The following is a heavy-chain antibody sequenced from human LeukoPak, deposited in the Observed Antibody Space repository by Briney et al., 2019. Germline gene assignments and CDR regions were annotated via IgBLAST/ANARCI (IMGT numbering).Heavy chain of an antibody. J-gene: IGHJ4*02. V-gene: IGHV4-39*01. CDR3: ASTKLGYSTGWH. CDR2: ISYSGST. Sequence: SETLSLTCTASGDSFSRRSSYWGWLRQPPGKGLEWIGSISYSGSTSYNPSLKSRVTISVDTSKNQFSLKLSSVTASDTAIYYCASTKLGYSTGWHWGQGTLVTVSS. CDR1: GDSFSRRSSY. D-gene: IGHD6-19*01.